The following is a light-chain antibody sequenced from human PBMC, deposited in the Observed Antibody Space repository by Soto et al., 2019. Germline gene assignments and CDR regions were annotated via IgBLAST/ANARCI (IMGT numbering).Light chain of an antibody. CDR1: QSISRTY. J-gene: IGKJ2*01. V-gene: IGKV3-20*01. CDR2: GTS. Sequence: GWTRSPGTLALSPGERAALSCRARQSISRTYLAWYQQKRGQAPRLRIYGTSNRATGIPDRFSGNVSGTDFTLSINSLEPEDFAVYFGPQYGNSPYTFVQGTKV. CDR3: PQYGNSPYT.